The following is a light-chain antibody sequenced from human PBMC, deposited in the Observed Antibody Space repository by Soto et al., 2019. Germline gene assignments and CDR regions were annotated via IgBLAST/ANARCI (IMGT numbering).Light chain of an antibody. CDR2: DAD. CDR3: QQFDVLPPYT. Sequence: DIQLTQSPPSLSVSEGDRVTITCQASHDIKNYLNWYQQKPGKAPKLLICDADNLQTGVPSRFSGSGAGTEFTFTIGSLQPEDVATYFCQQFDVLPPYTFGQGTKVDIK. CDR1: HDIKNY. J-gene: IGKJ2*01. V-gene: IGKV1-33*01.